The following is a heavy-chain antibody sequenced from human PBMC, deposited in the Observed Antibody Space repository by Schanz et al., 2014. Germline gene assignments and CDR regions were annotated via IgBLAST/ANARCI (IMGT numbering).Heavy chain of an antibody. CDR3: AKVAPAATYLDS. Sequence: EVQLVESGGGLVQPGESLRLSCVASGFRFDDYAMSWVRQAPGKGLEWVSGINWNGGSTGYADSVKGRFTISRDNAKNSLYLQMNSLSAEDTAVYYCAKVAPAATYLDSWGLGTLVTVSS. CDR2: INWNGGST. V-gene: IGHV3-20*04. D-gene: IGHD2-2*01. J-gene: IGHJ4*02. CDR1: GFRFDDYA.